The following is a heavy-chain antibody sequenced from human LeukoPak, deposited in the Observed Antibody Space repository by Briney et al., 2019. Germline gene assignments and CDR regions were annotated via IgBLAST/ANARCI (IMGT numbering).Heavy chain of an antibody. D-gene: IGHD3-10*02. CDR2: INSDGSTT. V-gene: IGHV3-74*01. CDR1: GFTFSTYW. J-gene: IGHJ6*04. Sequence: PGGSLRLSCGGSGFTFSTYWMHWVRQAPGKGLVWVSHINSDGSTTSYADSVKGRFTISRDNAKDTLYLQMNSLRAEDTAVYYCAELGITMIGGVWGKGTTVTISS. CDR3: AELGITMIGGV.